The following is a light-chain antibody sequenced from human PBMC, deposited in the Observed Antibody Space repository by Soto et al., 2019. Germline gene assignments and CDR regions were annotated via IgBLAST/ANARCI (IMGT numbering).Light chain of an antibody. CDR1: SSNIGSNT. V-gene: IGLV1-44*01. J-gene: IGLJ1*01. CDR2: SNN. Sequence: QSVLTQPPSASGTPGQRVTISCSGSSSNIGSNTVNWYQQLPGTAPKLLIYSNNQRPSGVPDRFSGSKSGTSASLAISGLESGDAADYYCAAWDDSLNGLYVFGTGTKLTVL. CDR3: AAWDDSLNGLYV.